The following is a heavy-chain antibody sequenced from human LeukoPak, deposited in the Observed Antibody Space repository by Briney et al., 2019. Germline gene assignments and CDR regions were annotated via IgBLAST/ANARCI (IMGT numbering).Heavy chain of an antibody. CDR3: ARLTTYHPFDY. Sequence: PGGSLRLSSAASGFTFSSYEMNWVRQAPGKGLEWVSYISSSGSTIYYADSVKGRFTISRDNAKNSLYLQMNSLRAEDTAVYYCARLTTYHPFDYWGQGTLVTVSS. CDR1: GFTFSSYE. V-gene: IGHV3-48*03. J-gene: IGHJ4*02. CDR2: ISSSGSTI. D-gene: IGHD4-11*01.